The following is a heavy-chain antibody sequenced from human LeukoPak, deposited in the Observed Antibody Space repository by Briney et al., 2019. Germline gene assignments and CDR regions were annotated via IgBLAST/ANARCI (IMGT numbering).Heavy chain of an antibody. CDR3: ARVGHVSTSGDHPYYFDY. J-gene: IGHJ4*02. V-gene: IGHV1-8*01. D-gene: IGHD2-21*02. Sequence: ASVKVSCKASGGTFTSYDINWVRQATGQGLEWMGWMNPNSGYTGYAQKFQGRVTMTRNTSISTAYMELSSLRSEDTAVYYCARVGHVSTSGDHPYYFDYWGQGTLVTVSS. CDR1: GGTFTSYD. CDR2: MNPNSGYT.